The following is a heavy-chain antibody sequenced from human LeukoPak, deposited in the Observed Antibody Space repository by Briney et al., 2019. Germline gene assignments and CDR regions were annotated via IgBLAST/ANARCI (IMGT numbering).Heavy chain of an antibody. CDR3: ARDGEWELRGAFDI. Sequence: SETLSLTCTVSGGSISSYYWSWIRQPPGKGLEWIGYIYYSGSTNYNPSLKSRVTISVDTSKNQFSLKLSSVTAADTAVYYCARDGEWELRGAFDIWGQGTMATVSS. D-gene: IGHD1-26*01. V-gene: IGHV4-59*01. J-gene: IGHJ3*02. CDR2: IYYSGST. CDR1: GGSISSYY.